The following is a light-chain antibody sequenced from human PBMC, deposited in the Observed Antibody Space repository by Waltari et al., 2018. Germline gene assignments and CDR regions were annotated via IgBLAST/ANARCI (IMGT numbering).Light chain of an antibody. CDR3: QQYGSSPRS. CDR2: GAS. Sequence: EIVLTQSPGTLSLSPGERATLSCRASQSVSSSYLACYQQKPCQAPRRLIYGASSRATGIPDRFSGSGSGTDFTLTISSLEPEDFAVYYCQQYGSSPRSFGQGTKVEIK. CDR1: QSVSSSY. J-gene: IGKJ1*01. V-gene: IGKV3-20*01.